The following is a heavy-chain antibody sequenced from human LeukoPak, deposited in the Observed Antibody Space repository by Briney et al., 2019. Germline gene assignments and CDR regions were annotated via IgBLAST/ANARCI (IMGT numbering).Heavy chain of an antibody. CDR1: GFTFTNYN. Sequence: ASVKVSCKASGFTFTNYNMHWVRQAPGQGLEWMGVINPSGGSTSYAQKFQGRVTMTRDTSTRTVYMELSRLRSEDTAVYYCARRGIGYYFDYWGRGSLVTVSS. D-gene: IGHD3-16*01. V-gene: IGHV1-46*01. CDR2: INPSGGST. CDR3: ARRGIGYYFDY. J-gene: IGHJ4*02.